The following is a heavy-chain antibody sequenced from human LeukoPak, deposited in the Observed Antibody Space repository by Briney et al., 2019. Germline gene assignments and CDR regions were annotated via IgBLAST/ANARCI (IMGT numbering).Heavy chain of an antibody. CDR1: GGSISSSSYY. J-gene: IGHJ4*02. CDR3: ARGGGYGGY. V-gene: IGHV4-39*07. D-gene: IGHD4-23*01. CDR2: INHSGST. Sequence: SETLSLTCTVSGGSISSSSYYWSWIRQPPGKGLEWIGEINHSGSTNYNPSLKSRVTISVDTSKNQFSLKLSSVTAADTAVYYCARGGGYGGYWGQGTLVTVSS.